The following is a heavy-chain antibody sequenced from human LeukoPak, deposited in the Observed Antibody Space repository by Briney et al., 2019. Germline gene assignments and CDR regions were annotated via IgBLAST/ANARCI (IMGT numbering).Heavy chain of an antibody. CDR2: IWYDGSNK. CDR1: GFTFSSYG. D-gene: IGHD2-21*01. J-gene: IGHJ6*02. CDR3: ATTRIPSFYCYGMDV. Sequence: GGSLRLSCAASGFTFSSYGMHWVRQAPGKGLEWVAVIWYDGSNKYYADSVKGRFTISRDNSKNTLYLQMNSLRAEDTAVYYCATTRIPSFYCYGMDVWGQGTTVTVSS. V-gene: IGHV3-33*01.